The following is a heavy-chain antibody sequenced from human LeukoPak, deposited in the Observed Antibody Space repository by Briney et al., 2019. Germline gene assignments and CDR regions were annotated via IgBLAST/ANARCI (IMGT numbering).Heavy chain of an antibody. CDR3: ARGRFGESPDYYYYYYMDV. J-gene: IGHJ6*03. CDR1: GGSISSSSYY. Sequence: SETLSLTCTVSGGSISSSSYYWGWIRQPPGKGLEWIGSIYYSGSTYYNPSLKSRVTISVDTSKNQFSLKLSSVTAADTAVYYCARGRFGESPDYYYYYYMDVWGKGTTVTVSS. V-gene: IGHV4-39*07. CDR2: IYYSGST. D-gene: IGHD3-10*01.